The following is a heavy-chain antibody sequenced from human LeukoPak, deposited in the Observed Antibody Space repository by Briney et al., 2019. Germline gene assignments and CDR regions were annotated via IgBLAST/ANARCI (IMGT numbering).Heavy chain of an antibody. D-gene: IGHD3-10*01. J-gene: IGHJ4*02. Sequence: GESLRLFCAASGFTFSSYWVSWVRQAPGKGLEWVANIKQDESQKYYVDSVKGRFTISRDNAKNSLYLQMNSLRPEDTAVYYCARDHYYGSGSYYNRWGQGTLVTVSS. CDR2: IKQDESQK. CDR1: GFTFSSYW. CDR3: ARDHYYGSGSYYNR. V-gene: IGHV3-7*01.